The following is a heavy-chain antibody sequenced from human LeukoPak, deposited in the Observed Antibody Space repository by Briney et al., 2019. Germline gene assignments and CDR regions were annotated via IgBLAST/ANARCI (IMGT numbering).Heavy chain of an antibody. CDR1: GYTFTGYY. Sequence: APVKVPCKASGYTFTGYYMHWVRQAPGQGLEWMGWISPNSGGTNYAQKFQGRVTMTRDTSISTAYMELSRLRSDDTAVYYCATWNGVYFDYWGQGTLVTVSS. CDR3: ATWNGVYFDY. V-gene: IGHV1-2*02. D-gene: IGHD3-3*01. CDR2: ISPNSGGT. J-gene: IGHJ4*02.